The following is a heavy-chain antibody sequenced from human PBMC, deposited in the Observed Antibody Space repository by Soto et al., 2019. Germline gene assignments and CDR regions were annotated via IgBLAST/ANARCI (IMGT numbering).Heavy chain of an antibody. V-gene: IGHV1-3*01. CDR3: ARDRAYYDFWSGHFDS. CDR2: INAGNGNT. D-gene: IGHD3-3*01. CDR1: GYTFTSYA. J-gene: IGHJ4*02. Sequence: ASVKVSCKASGYTFTSYAMHWVRQAPGQRLEWMGWINAGNGNTKYSQKFQGRVTITRDTSASTAYMELSSLRSEDTAVYYCARDRAYYDFWSGHFDSWRQGPLVTVS.